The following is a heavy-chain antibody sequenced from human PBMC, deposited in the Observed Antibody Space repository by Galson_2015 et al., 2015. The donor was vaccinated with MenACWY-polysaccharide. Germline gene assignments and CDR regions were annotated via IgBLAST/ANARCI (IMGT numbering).Heavy chain of an antibody. V-gene: IGHV3-23*01. CDR2: ISLDGRNT. CDR3: VKAHETSGWNRGPGY. Sequence: MSWIRQAPGKGPEWVTVISLDGRNTYYADPVKGRFTISRDNSKNTLYLQMHDLRAEDTAVYYCVKAHETSGWNRGPGYWGQGTLVTVSS. J-gene: IGHJ4*02. D-gene: IGHD1-1*01.